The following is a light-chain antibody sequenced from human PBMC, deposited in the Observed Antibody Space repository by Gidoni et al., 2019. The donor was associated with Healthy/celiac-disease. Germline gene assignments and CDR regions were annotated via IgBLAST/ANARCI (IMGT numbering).Light chain of an antibody. CDR3: HQSSSLLT. CDR2: YSS. V-gene: IGKV6-21*01. CDR1: QSIGSS. J-gene: IGKJ4*01. Sequence: EILLTQSPDFQSVTPKEQVTITCRASQSIGSSLHWYQQKPDQSPNLLIKYSSQSFSGDPSRFSASGSGTHFTLTLNRLEAAVAATYYCHQSSSLLTFGGGTKLEIK.